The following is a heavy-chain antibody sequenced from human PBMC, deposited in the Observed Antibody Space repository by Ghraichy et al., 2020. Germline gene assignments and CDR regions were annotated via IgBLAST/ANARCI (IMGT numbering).Heavy chain of an antibody. CDR1: GYRFRTYA. D-gene: IGHD3-3*01. CDR3: ARATVFRGIITEIYY. J-gene: IGHJ4*02. V-gene: IGHV1-18*01. CDR2: VSASNDDR. Sequence: ASVKVSCKASGYRFRTYAMGWVRKAPGQGVEWMGWVSASNDDRRYAQKFQGRLTLTTETSTNTGYMELRSLTSDDRGVYYCARATVFRGIITEIYYWGQGTLVIVSS.